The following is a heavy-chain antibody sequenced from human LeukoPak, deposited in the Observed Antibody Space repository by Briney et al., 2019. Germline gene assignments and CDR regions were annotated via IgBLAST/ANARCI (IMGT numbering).Heavy chain of an antibody. Sequence: PGGSLRLSSASSGFSFSDSAVSWVRHSPGGGLKWVSSISNTGGRTYYADSVKGRFTITRDNSRNTVNLQMNGLRADDTARYFCAKGGQDFDFWRFDLWGQGILVIVSS. J-gene: IGHJ5*02. CDR1: GFSFSDSA. D-gene: IGHD3-3*01. V-gene: IGHV3-23*01. CDR2: ISNTGGRT. CDR3: AKGGQDFDFWRFDL.